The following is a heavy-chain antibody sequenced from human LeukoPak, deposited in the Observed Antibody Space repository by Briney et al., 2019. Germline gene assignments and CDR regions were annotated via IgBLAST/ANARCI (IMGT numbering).Heavy chain of an antibody. CDR1: GFIFSSYS. J-gene: IGHJ6*03. Sequence: GGSLRLSCVASGFIFSSYSMNWVRQAPGKGLEWVSSISVYHSYIYYADSVKGRFTVSRDNAKNSLYLQMDSLGAEDTAVYYCARDPSPRNSYYYYYMDVWGKGTTVTVAS. CDR3: ARDPSPRNSYYYYYMDV. V-gene: IGHV3-21*01. D-gene: IGHD4-11*01. CDR2: ISVYHSYI.